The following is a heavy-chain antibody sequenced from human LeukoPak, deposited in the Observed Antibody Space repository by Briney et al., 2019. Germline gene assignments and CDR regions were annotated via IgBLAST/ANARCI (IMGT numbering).Heavy chain of an antibody. CDR1: GFTFSSYG. Sequence: PGGSLRLSCAASGFTFSSYGMHWVRQAPGKGLEWVSSISSSSSYIYYADSVKGRFTISRDNAKNSLYLQMNSLRAEDTAVYYCARAQRSGYYQNDAFDIWGQGTMVTVSS. J-gene: IGHJ3*02. V-gene: IGHV3-21*01. D-gene: IGHD3-3*01. CDR3: ARAQRSGYYQNDAFDI. CDR2: ISSSSSYI.